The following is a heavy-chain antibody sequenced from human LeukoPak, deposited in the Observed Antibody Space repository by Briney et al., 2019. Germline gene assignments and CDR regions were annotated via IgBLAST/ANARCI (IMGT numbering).Heavy chain of an antibody. D-gene: IGHD5-18*01. J-gene: IGHJ4*02. CDR2: ISGSGGST. CDR1: GFTFSSYA. V-gene: IGHV3-23*01. CDR3: AKDRRRIQLPSGDY. Sequence: GGSLRLSCAASGFTFSSYAMSWVRQAPGKGLEWVSAISGSGGSTYYADSVKGRFTISRDNSKNTLYLQMDSLRAEDTAVYYCAKDRRRIQLPSGDYWGQGTLVTVSS.